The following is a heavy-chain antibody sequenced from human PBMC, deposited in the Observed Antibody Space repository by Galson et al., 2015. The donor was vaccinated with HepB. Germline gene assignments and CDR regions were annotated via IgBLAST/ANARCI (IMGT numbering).Heavy chain of an antibody. V-gene: IGHV1-2*02. J-gene: IGHJ4*02. D-gene: IGHD1-26*01. CDR2: IDPNGGAT. CDR3: ARVNAGGIYYAY. CDR1: GGTFSSYA. Sequence: SVKVSCKASGGTFSSYAISWVRQAPGQGLEWVGWIDPNGGATKSAQKFQSRVIVTRDTSISTVYMDLYSLRSDDTALYYCARVNAGGIYYAYWGQGTLVAVSS.